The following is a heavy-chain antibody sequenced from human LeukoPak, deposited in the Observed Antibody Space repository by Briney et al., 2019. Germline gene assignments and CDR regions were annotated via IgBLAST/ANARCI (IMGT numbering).Heavy chain of an antibody. V-gene: IGHV4-34*01. CDR1: GGSFSGYY. CDR2: ISHSGST. J-gene: IGHJ6*03. Sequence: PSETLSLTCAVYGGSFSGYYWSWIRQPPGKGLEWIGEISHSGSTNYNPSLKSRVTISVDTSKNQFSLKLSSVTAADTAVYYCAKGARGYCSSTSCYVVYYYYYMDVWGKGTTVTVSS. D-gene: IGHD2-2*01. CDR3: AKGARGYCSSTSCYVVYYYYYMDV.